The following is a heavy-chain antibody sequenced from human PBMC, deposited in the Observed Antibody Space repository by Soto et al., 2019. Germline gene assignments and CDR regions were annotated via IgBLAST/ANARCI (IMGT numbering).Heavy chain of an antibody. CDR3: ARARGGDSGDYASLFDR. Sequence: SETLSLTCTVFGGSVSIGDYLWSWIRQRPGKGLEWIGYIHDSGNTYYNPCLKSRVTISLDTSKNQFSLKVTSMTAADTAVYFCARARGGDSGDYASLFDRWGQGNLVTVSS. D-gene: IGHD4-17*01. J-gene: IGHJ5*02. V-gene: IGHV4-30-4*01. CDR1: GGSVSIGDYL. CDR2: IHDSGNT.